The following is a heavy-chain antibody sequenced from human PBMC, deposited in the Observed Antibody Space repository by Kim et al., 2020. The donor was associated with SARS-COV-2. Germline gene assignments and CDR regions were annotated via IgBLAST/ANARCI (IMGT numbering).Heavy chain of an antibody. Sequence: GGSLRLSCAASGFTFSSYWMSWVRQAPGKGLEWVANIKQDGSEKYYVDSVKGRFTISRDNAKNSLYLQMNSLRAEDTAVYYCARVEDSSSWYRSDWFDPWGQGTLVTVSS. D-gene: IGHD6-13*01. CDR1: GFTFSSYW. J-gene: IGHJ5*02. CDR2: IKQDGSEK. V-gene: IGHV3-7*03. CDR3: ARVEDSSSWYRSDWFDP.